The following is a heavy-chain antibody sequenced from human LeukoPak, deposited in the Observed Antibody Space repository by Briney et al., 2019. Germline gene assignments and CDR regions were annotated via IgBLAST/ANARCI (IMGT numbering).Heavy chain of an antibody. CDR1: GFTFSSYG. D-gene: IGHD3-16*02. CDR2: ISYDGSNK. CDR3: AKDALISFRGAWSQSDY. V-gene: IGHV3-30*18. Sequence: GGSLRLSCAASGFTFSSYGMHWVRQAPGKGLEWVAVISYDGSNKYSADSVKGRFTISRDNSKNTLFLQMNSLRAEDTAVYYCAKDALISFRGAWSQSDYWGQGTLVTVSS. J-gene: IGHJ4*02.